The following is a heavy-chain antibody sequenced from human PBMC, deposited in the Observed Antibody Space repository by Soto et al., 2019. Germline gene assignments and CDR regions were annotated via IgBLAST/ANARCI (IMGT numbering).Heavy chain of an antibody. CDR3: AKLRYFDWSSYNWFEY. D-gene: IGHD3-9*01. V-gene: IGHV3-23*01. J-gene: IGHJ5*01. CDR1: GFTFRNYA. CDR2: ISGSGATT. Sequence: PGGSLRLSFAASGFTFRNYAMTWVRQAPGKGLEWVSGISGSGATTSYADSVKGRFTVSRDNSKNTLYLQMNSLRVEDTAVYYCAKLRYFDWSSYNWFEYWGQGT.